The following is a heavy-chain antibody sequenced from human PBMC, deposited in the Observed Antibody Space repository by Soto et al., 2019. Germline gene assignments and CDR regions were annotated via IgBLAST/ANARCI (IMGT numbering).Heavy chain of an antibody. D-gene: IGHD5-18*01. CDR2: ISYDGSNK. Sequence: PGGSLRLSCAASGFTFSSYGMHWVRQAPGKGLGWVAVISYDGSNKYYADSVKGRFTISRDNSKNTLYLQMNSLRAEDTAVYYCAKGKGDTAMAPSYFDYWGQGTLVTVSS. CDR3: AKGKGDTAMAPSYFDY. V-gene: IGHV3-30*18. CDR1: GFTFSSYG. J-gene: IGHJ4*02.